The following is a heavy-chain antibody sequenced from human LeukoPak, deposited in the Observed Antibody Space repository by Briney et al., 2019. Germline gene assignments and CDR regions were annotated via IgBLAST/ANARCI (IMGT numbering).Heavy chain of an antibody. J-gene: IGHJ6*03. CDR1: GYTFTGYY. CDR2: INPNSGGT. V-gene: IGHV1-2*02. D-gene: IGHD5-12*01. CDR3: ARGAGGYSPMSYYYYYMDV. Sequence: GASVKVSCKASGYTFTGYYMHWVRQAPGQGLEWMGWINPNSGGTNYAQKFQGRVTMTRDTSISTAYMELSRLRSDDTAVYYCARGAGGYSPMSYYYYYMDVWGKGTTVTISS.